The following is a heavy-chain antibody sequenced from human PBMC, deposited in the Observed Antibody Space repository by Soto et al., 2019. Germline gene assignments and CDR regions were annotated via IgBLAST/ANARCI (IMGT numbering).Heavy chain of an antibody. Sequence: QVQLQESGPGLVKPSETLSLTCTVSGGSISPYYWSWIRQPPGKGLEWIGYVYYSGNTNYNPSLESRVTISVYTSRNRFSLNLTSATAADTAVYYCARKGAAASYAHYYMDVWGIGTAVTVSS. J-gene: IGHJ6*03. CDR1: GGSISPYY. CDR3: ARKGAAASYAHYYMDV. V-gene: IGHV4-59*01. CDR2: VYYSGNT. D-gene: IGHD6-13*01.